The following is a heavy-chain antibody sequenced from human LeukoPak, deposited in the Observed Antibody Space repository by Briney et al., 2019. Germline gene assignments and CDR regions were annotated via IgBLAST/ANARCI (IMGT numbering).Heavy chain of an antibody. CDR2: IYDSGST. CDR1: GGSISSYY. CDR3: ARQSISGSSLSYFDY. J-gene: IGHJ4*02. Sequence: SETLSLTCTVPGGSISSYYWSWIQQPPGKGLEWIGNIYDSGSTNYNPSLKSRLTISVDTSKNQCSLKLSSVTAADTAVYYCARQSISGSSLSYFDYWGQGTLVNVSS. D-gene: IGHD3-22*01. V-gene: IGHV4-59*01.